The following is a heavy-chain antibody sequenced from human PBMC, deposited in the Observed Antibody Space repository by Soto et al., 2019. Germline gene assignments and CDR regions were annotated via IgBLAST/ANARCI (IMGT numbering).Heavy chain of an antibody. CDR1: GFTFSSYG. D-gene: IGHD3-3*01. CDR3: AKGFWSLLAGFFDY. CDR2: ISYDGSNK. Sequence: QVQLVESGGGVVQPGRSLRLFCAASGFTFSSYGMHWVRQAPGKGLEWVAVISYDGSNKYYADSVKGRFTISRDNSKNTLYLQMNSLRAEDTAVYYCAKGFWSLLAGFFDYWGQGTLVTVSS. V-gene: IGHV3-30*18. J-gene: IGHJ4*02.